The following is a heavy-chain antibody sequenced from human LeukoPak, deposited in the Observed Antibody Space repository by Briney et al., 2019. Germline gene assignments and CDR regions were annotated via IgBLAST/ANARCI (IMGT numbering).Heavy chain of an antibody. J-gene: IGHJ4*02. CDR2: INPNSGGT. D-gene: IGHD6-19*01. V-gene: IGHV1-2*02. CDR3: ARGYSSGWSLIDY. CDR1: GYTFTDYY. Sequence: ASVKVSCKAFGYTFTDYYIHWVRQAPGQGLEWMGWINPNSGGTNYAQKFQGRVTMTRDTSISTAYMELSRLRSDDTALYYCARGYSSGWSLIDYWGQGTLVTVSS.